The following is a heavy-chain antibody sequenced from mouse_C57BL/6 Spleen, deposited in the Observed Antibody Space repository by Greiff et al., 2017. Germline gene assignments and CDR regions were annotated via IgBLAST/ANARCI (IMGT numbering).Heavy chain of an antibody. CDR1: GYSFTDYN. D-gene: IGHD1-1*01. Sequence: VHVKQSGPELVKPGASVKISCKASGYSFTDYNMNWVKPSNGKSLEWIGVINPNYGNTSYNQKVKGKATLTVDQSSSTAYMQLNSLTSEDSAVYYCARVTTVVATRYFDVWGTGTTVTVSS. V-gene: IGHV1-39*01. CDR3: ARVTTVVATRYFDV. CDR2: INPNYGNT. J-gene: IGHJ1*03.